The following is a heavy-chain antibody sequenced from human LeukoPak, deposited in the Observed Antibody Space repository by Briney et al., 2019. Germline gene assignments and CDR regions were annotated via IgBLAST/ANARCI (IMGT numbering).Heavy chain of an antibody. Sequence: SVKVSCKASGGTFSSYAISWVRQAPGQGLEWMGRIIPIFGTAKYAQKFQGRVTITTDESTSTAYMELSSLRSEDTAVYYCAFRGSSSPFDYWGQGTLVTVSS. V-gene: IGHV1-69*05. J-gene: IGHJ4*02. CDR1: GGTFSSYA. D-gene: IGHD6-6*01. CDR3: AFRGSSSPFDY. CDR2: IIPIFGTA.